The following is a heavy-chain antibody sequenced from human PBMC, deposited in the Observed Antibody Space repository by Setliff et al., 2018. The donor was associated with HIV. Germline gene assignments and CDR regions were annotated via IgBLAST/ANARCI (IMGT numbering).Heavy chain of an antibody. D-gene: IGHD3-16*01. CDR3: ATAGGRSWFDP. V-gene: IGHV1-2*06. J-gene: IGHJ5*02. CDR2: INPNSGGT. Sequence: GASVKVSCKASGYIFTDYYMHWVRQAPGQELGWMGRINPNSGGTNYARKFQGRVTMTRDTSISTAYMELNSLRSDDTAVYYCATAGGRSWFDPWGPGTLVTVSS. CDR1: GYIFTDYY.